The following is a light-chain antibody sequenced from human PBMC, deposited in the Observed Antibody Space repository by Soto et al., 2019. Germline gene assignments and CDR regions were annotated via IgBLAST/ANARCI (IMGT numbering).Light chain of an antibody. CDR1: QSVSSY. Sequence: ESVLTQSPATLSLSPGERATLSCRASQSVSSYLAWYQQKPGQAPTLLIYDASSRATGIPGRFSGSGSGADFTLTITGLEPADFAVYYCQQRSQWPLTFGGGTKVDIK. V-gene: IGKV3-11*01. J-gene: IGKJ4*01. CDR2: DAS. CDR3: QQRSQWPLT.